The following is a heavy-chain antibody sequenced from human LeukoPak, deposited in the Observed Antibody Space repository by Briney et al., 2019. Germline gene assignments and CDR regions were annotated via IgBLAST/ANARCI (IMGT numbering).Heavy chain of an antibody. V-gene: IGHV4-59*01. J-gene: IGHJ4*02. CDR2: IYYSGST. Sequence: SETLPLTCTVSGGSISSYYWSWIRQPPGKGLEWIGYIYYSGSTNYNPSLKSRVTISVDTSKNQFSLKLSSVTAADTAVYYCARGDYGEGYYFDYWGQGTLVTVSS. D-gene: IGHD4-17*01. CDR1: GGSISSYY. CDR3: ARGDYGEGYYFDY.